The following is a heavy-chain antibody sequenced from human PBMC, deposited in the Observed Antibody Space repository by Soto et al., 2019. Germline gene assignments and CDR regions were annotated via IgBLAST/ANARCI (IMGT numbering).Heavy chain of an antibody. CDR3: ARPFGYCSGGSCYPFNY. V-gene: IGHV3-7*01. Sequence: GGSLRLSCAASGFTFNSYWMTWVRQAPGKGLEWVANIKEDESEKYYVDSVKGRFTISRDNAKNSLYLQMNSLRAEDTAVYYCARPFGYCSGGSCYPFNYWGQGTQVTVSS. CDR1: GFTFNSYW. D-gene: IGHD2-15*01. CDR2: IKEDESEK. J-gene: IGHJ4*02.